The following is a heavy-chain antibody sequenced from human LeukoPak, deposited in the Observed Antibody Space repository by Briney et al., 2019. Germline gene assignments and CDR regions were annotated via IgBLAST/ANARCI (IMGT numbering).Heavy chain of an antibody. CDR1: GFTFANYW. CDR3: VSGYCSSTTCYRGAY. V-gene: IGHV3-74*01. D-gene: IGHD2-2*03. CDR2: ISDDGSSA. J-gene: IGHJ4*02. Sequence: GGSLRLSCAAPGFTFANYWMYWVCQAPGKGLLWVSRISDDGSSANYANSVHGRFTISRDNANNTVYLQMHSLRAEDTAVYYCVSGYCSSTTCYRGAYWRQRTLVTVSA.